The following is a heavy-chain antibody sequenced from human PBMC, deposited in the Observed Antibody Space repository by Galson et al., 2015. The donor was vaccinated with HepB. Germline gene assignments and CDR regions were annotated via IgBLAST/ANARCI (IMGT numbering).Heavy chain of an antibody. D-gene: IGHD3-9*01. CDR1: GYTFTGYY. CDR3: ALGYYDILTGASDYYGMDV. CDR2: INPNSGGT. Sequence: SVKVSCKASGYTFTGYYMHWVRQAPGQGLEWMGWINPNSGGTNYAQKFQGWVTMTRDTSISTAYMELSRLRSDDTAVYYCALGYYDILTGASDYYGMDVWGQGTTVTVSS. V-gene: IGHV1-2*04. J-gene: IGHJ6*02.